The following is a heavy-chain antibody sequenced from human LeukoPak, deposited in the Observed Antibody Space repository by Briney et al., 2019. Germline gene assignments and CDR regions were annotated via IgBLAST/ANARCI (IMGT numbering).Heavy chain of an antibody. Sequence: ASVKVSCKASGYTFTSFTMHWVRQAPGQGLEWMGWINADNGLTEYSQRFQGRVTITRDTSASTAYMELSSLRSEDTAVYYSARDLYGDYDIGYWGQGTLVTVSS. CDR1: GYTFTSFT. J-gene: IGHJ4*02. CDR3: ARDLYGDYDIGY. CDR2: INADNGLT. D-gene: IGHD4-17*01. V-gene: IGHV1-3*01.